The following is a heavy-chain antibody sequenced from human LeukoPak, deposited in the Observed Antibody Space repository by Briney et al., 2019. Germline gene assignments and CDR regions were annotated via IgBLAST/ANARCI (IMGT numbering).Heavy chain of an antibody. D-gene: IGHD5-18*01. CDR3: AKAPDTAMESADY. J-gene: IGHJ4*02. Sequence: GGSLRLSCAASGFTFSSYSMNWVRQTPGKGLEWVAFIRYDGSNKYYADSVKGRFTISRDNSKNTLYLQMNSLRAEDTAVYYCAKAPDTAMESADYWGQGTLVTVSS. CDR1: GFTFSSYS. V-gene: IGHV3-30*02. CDR2: IRYDGSNK.